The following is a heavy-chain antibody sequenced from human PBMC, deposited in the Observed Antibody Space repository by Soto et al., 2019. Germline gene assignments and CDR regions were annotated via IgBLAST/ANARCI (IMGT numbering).Heavy chain of an antibody. J-gene: IGHJ3*02. D-gene: IGHD2-15*01. CDR3: AREDSLGVVAAKIDAFDI. Sequence: SETLSLTCTVSGGSISSYYWSWIRQPAGKGLEWIGRIYTSGSTNYNPSLKSRVTMSVDTSKNQFSLKLSSVTAADTAVYYCAREDSLGVVAAKIDAFDIWGQGTMVTVSS. V-gene: IGHV4-4*07. CDR1: GGSISSYY. CDR2: IYTSGST.